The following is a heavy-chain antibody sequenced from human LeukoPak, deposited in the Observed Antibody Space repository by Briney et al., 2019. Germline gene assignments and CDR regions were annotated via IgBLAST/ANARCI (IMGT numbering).Heavy chain of an antibody. CDR3: ARFGSFLHSSLDY. Sequence: GESLQISCKGSGYIFTSYWIGWVRLLPGKGLEWMGIIYPGDSDTRYSPSFQGQVTISADKSISTAYLQWSSLKASDTAMYYCARFGSFLHSSLDYWGQGTLVTVSS. D-gene: IGHD3-3*02. V-gene: IGHV5-51*01. CDR1: GYIFTSYW. CDR2: IYPGDSDT. J-gene: IGHJ4*02.